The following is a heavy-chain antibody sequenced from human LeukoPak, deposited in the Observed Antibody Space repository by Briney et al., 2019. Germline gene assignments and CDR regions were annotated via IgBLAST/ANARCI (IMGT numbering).Heavy chain of an antibody. D-gene: IGHD6-13*01. CDR1: GYTFSNYA. CDR2: ISHNGDRI. V-gene: IGHV3-23*01. CDR3: TKDSVAAAGTAWFDP. J-gene: IGHJ5*02. Sequence: GGSLRLSRAASGYTFSNYAMTWVRQAPGKRLEWVSGISHNGDRIYYADSVKGRFTISRDNSKNTLYLQMNSLRPDDTALYYCTKDSVAAAGTAWFDPWGQGTLVTVSS.